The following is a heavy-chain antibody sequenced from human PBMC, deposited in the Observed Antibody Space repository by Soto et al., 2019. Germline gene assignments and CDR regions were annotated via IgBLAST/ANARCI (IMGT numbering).Heavy chain of an antibody. CDR3: ARQYCRSTSCYIGWFDP. V-gene: IGHV5-10-1*01. CDR2: IDPSDSYT. J-gene: IGHJ5*02. Sequence: PGESLKISCKGSGYSFTNYWISWVRQMPGKGLEWMGRIDPSDSYTKHSPSFQGHVTISADKSISTAYLQWSSLKASDTAMYYCARQYCRSTSCYIGWFDPWGQGTLVNRLL. D-gene: IGHD2-2*02. CDR1: GYSFTNYW.